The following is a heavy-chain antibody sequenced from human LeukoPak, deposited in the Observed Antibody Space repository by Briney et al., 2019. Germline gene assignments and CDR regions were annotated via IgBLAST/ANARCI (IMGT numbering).Heavy chain of an antibody. CDR1: EYTFSDYS. V-gene: IGHV1-2*02. CDR2: ISPNSGDT. J-gene: IGHJ4*02. D-gene: IGHD3/OR15-3a*01. CDR3: ARPRGLGLFDY. Sequence: ASVKVSCKTSEYTFSDYSIHWLRQAPGQGLEWIGSISPNSGDTNYAQKFQGRVTITSDTSITTASMELSRLRSDDTAVFYCARPRGLGLFDYWGQGTLVTVSS.